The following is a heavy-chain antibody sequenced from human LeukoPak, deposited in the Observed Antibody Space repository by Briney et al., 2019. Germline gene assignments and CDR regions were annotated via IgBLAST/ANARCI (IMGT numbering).Heavy chain of an antibody. V-gene: IGHV3-30*04. CDR1: GFTFSSFA. CDR2: ISYDGSNK. D-gene: IGHD2-15*01. CDR3: ASGGPYCNGGACYFARPDY. J-gene: IGHJ4*02. Sequence: PGGSLRLSCAASGFTFSSFAMHWVRQAPGKGLEWVALISYDGSNKYYADSVKGRFTISRDNSKNKLYLQMNSLTAEDTAVYYCASGGPYCNGGACYFARPDYWGPGTLVTVSS.